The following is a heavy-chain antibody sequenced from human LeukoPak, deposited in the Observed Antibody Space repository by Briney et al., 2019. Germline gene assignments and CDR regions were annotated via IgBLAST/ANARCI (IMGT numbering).Heavy chain of an antibody. CDR3: AREDEYGDYYFDY. J-gene: IGHJ4*02. CDR2: IYHSGST. Sequence: SETLSLTCTVSNYSISSGYYWGWIRQPPGKGLEWIGSIYHSGSTYYNPSLKSRVTISVHTSKNQFSLKLSSVTAADTAVYYCAREDEYGDYYFDYWGQGTLVTVSS. D-gene: IGHD4-17*01. CDR1: NYSISSGYY. V-gene: IGHV4-38-2*02.